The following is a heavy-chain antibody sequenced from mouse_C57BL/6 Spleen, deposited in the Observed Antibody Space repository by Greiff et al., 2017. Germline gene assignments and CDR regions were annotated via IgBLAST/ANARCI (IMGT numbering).Heavy chain of an antibody. CDR1: GYTFTSYG. J-gene: IGHJ4*01. CDR3: ARSTNYSLYYYAMDY. V-gene: IGHV1-81*01. CDR2: IYPRSGNT. Sequence: QVQLQQSGAELARPGASVKLSCKASGYTFTSYGISWVKQRTGQGLEWIGEIYPRSGNTYYNEKFKGKATLTADKSSSTAYMELRSLTSEDSAVYFCARSTNYSLYYYAMDYWGQGTSVTVSS. D-gene: IGHD2-12*01.